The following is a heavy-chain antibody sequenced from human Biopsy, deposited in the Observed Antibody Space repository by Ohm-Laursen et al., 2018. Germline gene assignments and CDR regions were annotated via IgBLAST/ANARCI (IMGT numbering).Heavy chain of an antibody. D-gene: IGHD6-19*01. V-gene: IGHV1-2*02. CDR1: GFSFTGYY. CDR3: ALQSVAQMKNFDY. Sequence: SVKVSCKASGFSFTGYYIHWVRQAPGQGLEWMGWISPKSGDTNYAHKFQGNITMTRDTSMSAAYMEMSRLRCDDAAVYYCALQSVAQMKNFDYWGQGTLVTVSS. J-gene: IGHJ4*02. CDR2: ISPKSGDT.